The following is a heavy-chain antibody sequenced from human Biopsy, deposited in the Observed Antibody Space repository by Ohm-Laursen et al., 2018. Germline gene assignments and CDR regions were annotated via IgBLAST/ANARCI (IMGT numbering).Heavy chain of an antibody. Sequence: SETLSLTCFVSGGSISSSTTYYWAWLRQPPGKGLEWIGSIYNTETTFYNPSLKSRVTISVDTSTNQFSLKVSSVTAADTALYFCARHPTGFWFDPWGHGTLVTVSS. CDR3: ARHPTGFWFDP. CDR2: IYNTETT. J-gene: IGHJ5*02. CDR1: GGSISSSTTYY. V-gene: IGHV4-39*01.